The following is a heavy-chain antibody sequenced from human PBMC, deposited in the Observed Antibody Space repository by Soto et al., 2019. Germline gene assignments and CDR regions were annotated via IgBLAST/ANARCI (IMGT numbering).Heavy chain of an antibody. CDR1: GGTFSNSG. J-gene: IGHJ6*02. D-gene: IGHD6-6*01. CDR3: TRDVGSSSDYYGMDV. CDR2: IIPIFGAP. Sequence: SVKVSCKTSGGTFSNSGINWVRQAPGQGLEWMGGIIPIFGAPNYAQKFQDRITITADQFTSTAYMELSSLRSEDTAVYYCTRDVGSSSDYYGMDVWGQGTTVTVSS. V-gene: IGHV1-69*13.